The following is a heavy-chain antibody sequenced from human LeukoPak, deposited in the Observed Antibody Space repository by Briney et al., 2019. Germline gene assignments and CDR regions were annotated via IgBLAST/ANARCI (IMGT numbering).Heavy chain of an antibody. Sequence: PGGSLRLSCAASGFTFSSYAMHWVRQAPGKGLEWVAVISYDGSNKYYADSVKGRFTISRDNSKNTLYLQMNSLRAEDTAVYYCARSTYSSSWNLVPDYWGQGTLVTVSS. J-gene: IGHJ4*02. V-gene: IGHV3-30-3*01. D-gene: IGHD6-13*01. CDR3: ARSTYSSSWNLVPDY. CDR1: GFTFSSYA. CDR2: ISYDGSNK.